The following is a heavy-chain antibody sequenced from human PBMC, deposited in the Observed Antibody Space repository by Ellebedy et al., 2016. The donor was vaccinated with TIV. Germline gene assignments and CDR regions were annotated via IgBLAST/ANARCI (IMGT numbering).Heavy chain of an antibody. Sequence: PGGSLRLSCAASGFSFRSYWMSWVRQAPGKGLEWVANIYQDGSDDYYVDSVKGRFTISRDNDNKALFLKMNSLRVEDTAVYYCARRGSYGDYAVQINSWFDPWGQGTLVTVSS. CDR1: GFSFRSYW. D-gene: IGHD4-17*01. V-gene: IGHV3-7*01. CDR3: ARRGSYGDYAVQINSWFDP. J-gene: IGHJ5*02. CDR2: IYQDGSDD.